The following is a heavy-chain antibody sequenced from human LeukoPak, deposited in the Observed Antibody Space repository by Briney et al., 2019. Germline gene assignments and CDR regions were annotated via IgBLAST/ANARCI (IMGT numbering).Heavy chain of an antibody. CDR2: INDSGGNT. J-gene: IGHJ4*02. D-gene: IGHD3-10*01. CDR3: AKTSAGIRGGYFDY. CDR1: GFAFSSYA. V-gene: IGHV3-23*01. Sequence: GGSLRLSGAASGFAFSSYAMSWVRQAPGKGLEGVSLINDSGGNTYYADSVKGRFTISRDNSKSTLFLQMSSLRAEDTAVYYCAKTSAGIRGGYFDYWGQGTLVTVSS.